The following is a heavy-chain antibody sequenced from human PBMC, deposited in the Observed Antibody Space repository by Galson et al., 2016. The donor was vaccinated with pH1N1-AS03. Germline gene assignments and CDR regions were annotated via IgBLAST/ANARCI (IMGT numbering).Heavy chain of an antibody. CDR2: ISTTSSSI. CDR1: GFPFSGYS. Sequence: SLRLSCAASGFPFSGYSMNWVRQAPGKGLEWVSFISTTSSSIYYADSVKGRFTISRDNAKNSLFLQMNSLRDEDAAVYYCARDGPPQGISVAGSFDFWGQGTLVT. D-gene: IGHD6-19*01. J-gene: IGHJ4*02. V-gene: IGHV3-21*01. CDR3: ARDGPPQGISVAGSFDF.